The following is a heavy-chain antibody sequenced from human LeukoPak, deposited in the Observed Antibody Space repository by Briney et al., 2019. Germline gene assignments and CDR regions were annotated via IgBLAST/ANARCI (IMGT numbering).Heavy chain of an antibody. V-gene: IGHV1-8*01. D-gene: IGHD2-2*01. CDR2: MNPNSGNT. CDR1: GYTFSNYD. Sequence: ASVMVSCKASGYTFSNYDVTWVRQAPGQGLEYMGWMNPNSGNTGFAQKFRGRVTMTSDASTTSAFMELMRLTSEDTAVYYCTRAVRNQLLSEYWGQGTRITVSS. J-gene: IGHJ4*02. CDR3: TRAVRNQLLSEY.